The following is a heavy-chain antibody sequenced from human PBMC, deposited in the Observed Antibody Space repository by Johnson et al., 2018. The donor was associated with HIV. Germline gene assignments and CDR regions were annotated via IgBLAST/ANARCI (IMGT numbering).Heavy chain of an antibody. CDR3: ASGVYSSSWSWDVAFDI. CDR1: GFTFTDYQ. CDR2: ISGSGNAI. Sequence: QVQLVESGGGVVQPGGSLRLSCAASGFTFTDYQMSWIRQAPGKGLEWVSYISGSGNAIYYADSVKGRFTISRDNAKNTLYLQMNRLRAEDTAVYYCASGVYSSSWSWDVAFDIWGQGTMVTVYS. V-gene: IGHV3-11*04. D-gene: IGHD6-13*01. J-gene: IGHJ3*02.